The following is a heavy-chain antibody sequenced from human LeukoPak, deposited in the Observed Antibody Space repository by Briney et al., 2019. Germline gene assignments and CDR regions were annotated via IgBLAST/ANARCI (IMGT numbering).Heavy chain of an antibody. V-gene: IGHV4-59*08. Sequence: SETLSLTCTVSGGSISSYYWSWIRQPPGKGLEWIGYILYSGTTNSNPSLKRRLNISLDTSNNLISLKLTSVTAADTAVYFCARMGGYSGYATHWGQGILVTVSS. D-gene: IGHD5-12*01. CDR2: ILYSGTT. CDR3: ARMGGYSGYATH. J-gene: IGHJ4*02. CDR1: GGSISSYY.